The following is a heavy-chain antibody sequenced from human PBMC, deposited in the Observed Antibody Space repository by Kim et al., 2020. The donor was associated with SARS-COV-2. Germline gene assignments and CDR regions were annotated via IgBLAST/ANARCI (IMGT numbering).Heavy chain of an antibody. D-gene: IGHD2-15*01. V-gene: IGHV3-53*01. Sequence: YAGSVQGRFTISSDKSKHTLYLQTNSLRAEDTAMYYCARDGGSSTGAFDIWGQGTMVTVSS. CDR3: ARDGGSSTGAFDI. J-gene: IGHJ3*02.